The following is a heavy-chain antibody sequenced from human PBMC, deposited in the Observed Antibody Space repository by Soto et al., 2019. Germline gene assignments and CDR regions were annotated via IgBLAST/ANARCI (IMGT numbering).Heavy chain of an antibody. CDR2: VSYSGNT. CDR1: GDSISNYY. V-gene: IGHV4-59*03. J-gene: IGHJ6*02. Sequence: QVQVQESGPGLVKPSETLSLTCTVSGDSISNYYWSWIRQPPGKGLEWIGYVSYSGNTNYNPSLKSRVTISTDTSKNELSLKLNSVTAADTAIYYCAGAIFGVVSGGMDVWGQGTTVTVSS. D-gene: IGHD3-3*01. CDR3: AGAIFGVVSGGMDV.